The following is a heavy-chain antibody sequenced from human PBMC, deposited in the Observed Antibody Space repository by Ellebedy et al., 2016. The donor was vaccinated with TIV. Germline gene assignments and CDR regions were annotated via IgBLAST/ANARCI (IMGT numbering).Heavy chain of an antibody. CDR3: AREAIAATGRVGFYDY. Sequence: GESLKISCAASGFTFSSYAMSWVRQAPGKGLEWVSLIYSGGSTYYADSVKGRFTISRDNSKNTLYLQMNSLRAEDTAVYFCAREAIAATGRVGFYDYWGQGTLVTVSS. J-gene: IGHJ4*02. CDR1: GFTFSSYA. D-gene: IGHD6-13*01. V-gene: IGHV3-66*01. CDR2: IYSGGST.